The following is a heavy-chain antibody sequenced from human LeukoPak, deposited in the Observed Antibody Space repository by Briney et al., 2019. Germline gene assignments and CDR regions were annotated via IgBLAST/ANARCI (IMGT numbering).Heavy chain of an antibody. CDR1: GFTFSNAW. V-gene: IGHV3-15*01. J-gene: IGHJ4*02. Sequence: GGSLRLSCAASGFTFSNAWMSWVRQAPGKGPEWVGRIKSKTDGGTTDYAAPAKGRFTISRDDSKNTLYLQMNSLKTEDTAVYYCSVVVPAATYYFDYWGQGTLVTVSS. D-gene: IGHD2-2*01. CDR2: IKSKTDGGTT. CDR3: SVVVPAATYYFDY.